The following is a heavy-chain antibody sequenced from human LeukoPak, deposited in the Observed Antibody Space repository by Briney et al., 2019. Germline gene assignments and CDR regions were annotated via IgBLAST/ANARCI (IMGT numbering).Heavy chain of an antibody. CDR3: ARGATVVNTYYFDC. CDR1: GFTFSSYW. V-gene: IGHV3-74*01. J-gene: IGHJ4*02. Sequence: SGGSLRLSCAASGFTFSSYWMHWVRQAPGKGLVWVSRINSDGSSTSYADSVKGRFTISRDNAKNTLYLQMNTLRAEDTAVYYCARGATVVNTYYFDCWGQGTLVTVSS. D-gene: IGHD4-23*01. CDR2: INSDGSST.